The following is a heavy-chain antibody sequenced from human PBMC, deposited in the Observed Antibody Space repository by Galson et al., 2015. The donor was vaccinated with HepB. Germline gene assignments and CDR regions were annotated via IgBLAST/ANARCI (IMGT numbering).Heavy chain of an antibody. CDR1: GFTFSSYW. CDR3: ARDLSSWPLYYYYYGMDV. CDR2: IKQDGSEK. J-gene: IGHJ6*02. Sequence: SLRLSCAASGFTFSSYWMSWVRQAPGKGLEWVANIKQDGSEKYYVDSVKGRFTISRDNAKNSLYLQMNSLRAEDTAVYYCARDLSSWPLYYYYYGMDVWGQGTTVTVSS. D-gene: IGHD6-13*01. V-gene: IGHV3-7*03.